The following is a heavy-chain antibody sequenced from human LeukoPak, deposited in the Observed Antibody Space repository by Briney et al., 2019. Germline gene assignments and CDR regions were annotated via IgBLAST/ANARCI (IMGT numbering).Heavy chain of an antibody. CDR1: GYTFTSYG. D-gene: IGHD2-21*02. V-gene: IGHV1-18*01. CDR3: ARDLVVVTGLRTRGSFDI. J-gene: IGHJ3*02. CDR2: ISAYNGNT. Sequence: VKVSCKASGYTFTSYGISWVRQAPGQGLEWMGWISAYNGNTNYAQKLQGRVTVTRDTSTSTVYMELSSLRSEDTAVYYCARDLVVVTGLRTRGSFDIWGQGTMVTVSS.